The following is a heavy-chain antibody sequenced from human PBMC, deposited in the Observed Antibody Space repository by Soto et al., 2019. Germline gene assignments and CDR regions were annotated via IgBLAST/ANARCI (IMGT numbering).Heavy chain of an antibody. V-gene: IGHV4-30-2*01. D-gene: IGHD3-22*01. Sequence: QLQLQESGSGLVKPSQTLSLTCAVSGGSISSGGYSWSWIRQAPGKGLEWIGYIYQTGSTYYNPSLKGRVTVSVDRSRNHFSLKLNSVTAADTAVYYCDRGSNSGGYYEGFDYWGQGTLVTVSS. CDR2: IYQTGST. CDR1: GGSISSGGYS. CDR3: DRGSNSGGYYEGFDY. J-gene: IGHJ4*02.